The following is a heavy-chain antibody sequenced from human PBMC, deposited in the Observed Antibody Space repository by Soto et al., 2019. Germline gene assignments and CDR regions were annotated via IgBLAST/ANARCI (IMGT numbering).Heavy chain of an antibody. CDR1: GFTFSSYG. J-gene: IGHJ4*02. V-gene: IGHV3-30*18. Sequence: GGSLRLSCAASGFTFSSYGMHWVRQAPGKGLEWVAVISYSGSNKYYADSVKGRFTISRDNSKNTLYLQMNSLRAEDTAVYYCAKSDYYDSGVSVYWGQGTLVTVSS. CDR2: ISYSGSNK. CDR3: AKSDYYDSGVSVY. D-gene: IGHD3-22*01.